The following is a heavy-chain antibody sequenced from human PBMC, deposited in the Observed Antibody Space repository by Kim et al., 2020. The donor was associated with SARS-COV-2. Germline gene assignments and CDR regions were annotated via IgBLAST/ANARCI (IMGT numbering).Heavy chain of an antibody. CDR3: ARDQYYYDSSGYLYPAY. V-gene: IGHV4-38-2*02. D-gene: IGHD3-22*01. J-gene: IGHJ4*02. CDR2: IYHSGST. Sequence: SETLSLTCTVSGYSISSGYYWGWIRQPPGKGLEWIGSIYHSGSTYYNPSLKSRVTISVDTSKNQFSLKLSSVTAADTAVYYCARDQYYYDSSGYLYPAYWGQGTLVTVSS. CDR1: GYSISSGYY.